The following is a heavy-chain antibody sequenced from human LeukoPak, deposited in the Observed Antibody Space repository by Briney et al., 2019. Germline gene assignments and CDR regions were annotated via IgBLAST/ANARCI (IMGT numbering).Heavy chain of an antibody. CDR1: GYTFTRYG. V-gene: IGHV1-18*01. CDR3: ARIGYCSSTSCYDEAVDI. Sequence: ASGKPSCKASGYTFTRYGISCVPQAPGQRLEWMRWMSAYNGNINYAQKLQWRLTMTTGTHESTDYMELRSLGSDDPAVYYCARIGYCSSTSCYDEAVDIWGQGTMVTDCS. CDR2: MSAYNGNI. J-gene: IGHJ3*02. D-gene: IGHD2-2*01.